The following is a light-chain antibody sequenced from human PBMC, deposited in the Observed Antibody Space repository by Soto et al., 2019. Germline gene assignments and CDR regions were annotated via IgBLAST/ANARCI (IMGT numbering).Light chain of an antibody. CDR2: KAS. Sequence: DIHMTLSPSTLSASVGYRVTIVCRASQSISSWLAWYQQKQGKAPKLLIYKASTLKSGVPSRFSGSGYGTEFTLTISSLQTDDFATYYCQHYNSYSEAFGQGTKVDIK. CDR3: QHYNSYSEA. J-gene: IGKJ1*01. CDR1: QSISSW. V-gene: IGKV1-5*03.